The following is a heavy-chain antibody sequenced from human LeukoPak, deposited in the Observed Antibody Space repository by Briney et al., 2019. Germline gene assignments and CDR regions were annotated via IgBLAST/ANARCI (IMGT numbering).Heavy chain of an antibody. Sequence: GGSLRLSCAASGFTVSSNYMSWVRQAPGKGLVWVSVIYSGGSTYYADSVKGRFTISRDNSKNTLYLQMNSLRAEDTAVYYCARDIGDGDYGDNYYYGMDVWGQGTTVTVSS. J-gene: IGHJ6*02. CDR2: IYSGGST. D-gene: IGHD4-17*01. CDR1: GFTVSSNY. CDR3: ARDIGDGDYGDNYYYGMDV. V-gene: IGHV3-66*01.